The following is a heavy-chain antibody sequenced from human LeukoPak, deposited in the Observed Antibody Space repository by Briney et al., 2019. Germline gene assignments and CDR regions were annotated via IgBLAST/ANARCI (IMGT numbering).Heavy chain of an antibody. CDR3: ARVRVTPYISIDS. J-gene: IGHJ4*02. V-gene: IGHV4-4*02. CDR2: IYHSGST. Sequence: SGTLSLTCAVSGGSISSGTWWSWVRQPPGKGLEWIGEIYHSGSTNNNPSLKSRVTISVDKSKNQFSLKLNSLTAADTAVYYCARVRVTPYISIDSWGQGTLVTVSS. CDR1: GGSISSGTW. D-gene: IGHD4-23*01.